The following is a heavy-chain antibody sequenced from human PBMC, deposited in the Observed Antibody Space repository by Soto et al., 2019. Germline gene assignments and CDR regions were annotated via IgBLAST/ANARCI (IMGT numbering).Heavy chain of an antibody. CDR2: ISGSSDST. CDR3: ARRGSGSYYDY. Sequence: EVQLLESGGGLVQPGGSLRFSCAASGFTFSSYAMNWVRQAPGKGLEWVSVISGSSDSTYYADSVKGRLTISRDNSKNTLYLQMNSLRAEDTAIYYCARRGSGSYYDYWGQGTLVTVSS. V-gene: IGHV3-23*01. D-gene: IGHD1-26*01. CDR1: GFTFSSYA. J-gene: IGHJ4*02.